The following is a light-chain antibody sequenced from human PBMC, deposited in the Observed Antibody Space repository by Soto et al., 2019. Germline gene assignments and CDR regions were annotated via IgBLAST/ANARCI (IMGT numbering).Light chain of an antibody. CDR1: QSISSS. J-gene: IGKJ2*01. V-gene: IGKV1-39*01. CDR2: AAS. CDR3: QQTFTTPHT. Sequence: IQMTQSPSSLSASVGDIVTITCRASQSISSSLNWYQQKPGKAPRLLIYAASTLQSGVPSGFSGSGSGTDFALTISSPQHENFATYYCQQTFTTPHTFGQGTKVDIK.